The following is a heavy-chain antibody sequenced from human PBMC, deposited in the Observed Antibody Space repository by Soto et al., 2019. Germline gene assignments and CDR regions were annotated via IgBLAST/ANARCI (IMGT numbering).Heavy chain of an antibody. Sequence: GGSLRLSCAASGFTVSSNYMSWVRQAPGKGLEWVSSISSSSSYIYYADSVKGRFTISRDNAKNSLYLQMNSLRAEDTAVYYCARSRRRLAAAGSIDYWGQGTLVTAPQ. CDR1: GFTVSSNY. J-gene: IGHJ4*02. CDR2: ISSSSSYI. CDR3: ARSRRRLAAAGSIDY. V-gene: IGHV3-21*01. D-gene: IGHD6-13*01.